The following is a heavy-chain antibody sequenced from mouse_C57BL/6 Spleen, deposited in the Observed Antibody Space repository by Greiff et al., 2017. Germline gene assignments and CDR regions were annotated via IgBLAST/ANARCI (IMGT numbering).Heavy chain of an antibody. CDR3: ARKVNSSGPAWFAY. Sequence: VQRVESGPGLVQPSQSLSITCTVSGFSLTSYGVHWVRQSPGKGLEWLGVIWSGGSTDYNAAFISRLSISKDNSKSQVFFKMNSLQADDTAIYYCARKVNSSGPAWFAYWGQGTLVTVSA. CDR2: IWSGGST. J-gene: IGHJ3*01. D-gene: IGHD3-2*02. CDR1: GFSLTSYG. V-gene: IGHV2-2*01.